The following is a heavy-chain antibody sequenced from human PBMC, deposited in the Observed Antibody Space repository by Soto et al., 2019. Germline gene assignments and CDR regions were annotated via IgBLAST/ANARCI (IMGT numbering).Heavy chain of an antibody. Sequence: QVQLVESGGGVVQPGRSLRLSCAASGFTFSSHGMHWVRQAPGKGLEWVAVIWYDGSNKYYADSVKGRFTISRDNSKNTLYLQMNSLRAEDTAVYYCARGGSYFLDYWGQGTLVTVSS. CDR2: IWYDGSNK. J-gene: IGHJ4*02. V-gene: IGHV3-33*01. CDR1: GFTFSSHG. D-gene: IGHD1-26*01. CDR3: ARGGSYFLDY.